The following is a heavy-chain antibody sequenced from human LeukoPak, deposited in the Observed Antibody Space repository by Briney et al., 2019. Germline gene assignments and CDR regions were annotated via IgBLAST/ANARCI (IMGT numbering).Heavy chain of an antibody. CDR2: ISSSGSTI. V-gene: IGHV3-11*01. CDR1: GFTFSDYY. CDR3: AREDGVWGSYRPAYYFDY. D-gene: IGHD3-16*02. J-gene: IGHJ4*02. Sequence: PGGSLRLSCAASGFTFSDYYMSWIRQAPGKGLEWVSYISSSGSTIYYADSVKGRFTISRDNAKNSLYLQMNSLRAEDTAVYYCAREDGVWGSYRPAYYFDYWGQGTLVTVSS.